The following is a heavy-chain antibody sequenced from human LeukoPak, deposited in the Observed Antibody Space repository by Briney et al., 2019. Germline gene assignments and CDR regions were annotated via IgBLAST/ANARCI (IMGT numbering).Heavy chain of an antibody. Sequence: ASVKVSCKASGYTFTGYYMHWVRQAPGQGLEWMGWINPNSGGTNYAQKFQGRVTMTTDTSTSTAYMELRSLRSDDTAVYYCARDPPDYYDSSGYVSEQDYWGQGTLVTVSS. CDR2: INPNSGGT. V-gene: IGHV1-2*02. D-gene: IGHD3-22*01. J-gene: IGHJ4*02. CDR1: GYTFTGYY. CDR3: ARDPPDYYDSSGYVSEQDY.